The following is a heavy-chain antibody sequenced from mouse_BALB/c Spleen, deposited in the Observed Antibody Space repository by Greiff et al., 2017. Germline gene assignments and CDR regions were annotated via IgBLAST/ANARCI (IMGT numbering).Heavy chain of an antibody. J-gene: IGHJ4*01. V-gene: IGHV2-9*02. D-gene: IGHD2-3*01. CDR2: IWAGGST. Sequence: VKLVESGPGLVAPSQSLSITCTVSGFSLTSYGVHWVRQPPGKGLEWLGVIWAGGSTNYNSALMSRLSISKDNSKSQVFLKMNSLQTDDTAMYYCARGDGYLYYAMDYWGQGTSVTVSS. CDR3: ARGDGYLYYAMDY. CDR1: GFSLTSYG.